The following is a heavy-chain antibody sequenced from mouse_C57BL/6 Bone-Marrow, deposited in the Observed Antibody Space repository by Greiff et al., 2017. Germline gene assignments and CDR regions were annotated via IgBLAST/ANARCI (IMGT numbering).Heavy chain of an antibody. V-gene: IGHV1-69*01. CDR3: AVYYDYEDYCDY. CDR2: LDPSDSYT. Sequence: QVQLQQPGAELVMPGASVKLSCKASGYTFTSYWMHWVKQRPGQGLEWIGELDPSDSYTNYNQKFKGKSTLTVDKSSSTAYMQLSSLTSEDSAVDYCAVYYDYEDYCDYWGQGTTLTVSS. J-gene: IGHJ2*01. CDR1: GYTFTSYW. D-gene: IGHD2-4*01.